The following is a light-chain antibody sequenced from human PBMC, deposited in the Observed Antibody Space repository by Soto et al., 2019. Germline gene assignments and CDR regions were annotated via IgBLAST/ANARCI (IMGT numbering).Light chain of an antibody. CDR2: GAS. Sequence: EIVLTQSPGTLSLCPGERASLXCRANQLVSSSSLAWHQPEPGQAPRLLXXGASSRATGIQDRFSGSGSGRDSTLNLSRLEPEDFAVYYCKQYGSPPPLTFGQGTKVDIK. J-gene: IGKJ1*01. V-gene: IGKV3-20*01. CDR3: KQYGSPPPLT. CDR1: QLVSSSS.